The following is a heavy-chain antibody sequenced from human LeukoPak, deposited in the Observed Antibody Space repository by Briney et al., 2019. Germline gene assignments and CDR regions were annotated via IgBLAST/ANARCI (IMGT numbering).Heavy chain of an antibody. J-gene: IGHJ4*02. CDR1: GGSISSYY. Sequence: SETLSLTCTVSGGSISSYYWSWIRQPPGKGLEWIGYIYYSGSTNYNPSLKSRVTISVDTSKNQFSLKLSSVTAADTAVYYCARGPGRGSSSSAFDYWGQGTLVTVSS. CDR2: IYYSGST. CDR3: ARGPGRGSSSSAFDY. V-gene: IGHV4-59*01. D-gene: IGHD6-6*01.